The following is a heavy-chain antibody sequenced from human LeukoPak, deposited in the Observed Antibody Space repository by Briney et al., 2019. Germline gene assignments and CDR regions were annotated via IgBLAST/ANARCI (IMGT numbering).Heavy chain of an antibody. CDR3: ARVKIESWLSKYYYDSSGYWGHFDY. D-gene: IGHD3-22*01. V-gene: IGHV1-18*01. CDR2: ISAYNGNT. CDR1: GYTFTSYG. Sequence: GASVKVSCKASGYTFTSYGISWVRQAPGQGLEWMGWISAYNGNTNYAQKLQGRVTMTTDTSTSTAYMELRSLRSDDTAVYYCARVKIESWLSKYYYDSSGYWGHFDYWGQGTLVTVSS. J-gene: IGHJ4*02.